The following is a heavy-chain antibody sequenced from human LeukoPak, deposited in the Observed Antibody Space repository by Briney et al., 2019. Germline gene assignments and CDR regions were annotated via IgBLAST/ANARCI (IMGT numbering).Heavy chain of an antibody. Sequence: PSETLSLTCTVSGGSISSGDYYWSWIRQPPGKGLEWIGYIYYSGSTNYNPSLKSRVTISVDTSKNQFSLKLSSVTAADTAVYYCARGRYCSGGSCYSADAFDIWGQGTMVTVSS. D-gene: IGHD2-15*01. J-gene: IGHJ3*02. CDR1: GGSISSGDYY. CDR3: ARGRYCSGGSCYSADAFDI. CDR2: IYYSGST. V-gene: IGHV4-61*08.